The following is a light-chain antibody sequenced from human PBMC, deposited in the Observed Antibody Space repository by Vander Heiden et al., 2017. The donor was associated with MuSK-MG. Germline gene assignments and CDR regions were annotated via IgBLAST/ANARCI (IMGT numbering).Light chain of an antibody. V-gene: IGLV3-21*02. CDR3: QVWDSSSDHVV. J-gene: IGLJ2*01. CDR2: DES. Sequence: SYVLTQPPSVSVAPGQTARITCGGNNIGSKSVHWYQQKPGQAPVLVVYDESDRPSGIPERFSGSNSGNTATLTISRVEAGEEADDYCQVWDSSSDHVVFGGGTKLTVL. CDR1: NIGSKS.